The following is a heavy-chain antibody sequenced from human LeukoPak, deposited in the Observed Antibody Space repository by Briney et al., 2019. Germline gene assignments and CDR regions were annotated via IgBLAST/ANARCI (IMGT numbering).Heavy chain of an antibody. CDR2: ISGSGDNT. Sequence: GGSLRLSCAASGFTFSSYAMSWVRQAPGKGLEWVSGISGSGDNTYYADSVKGRFTISRDNSKNTLNVQVNSLGTEDTAAYYCAKGSYYDSSGSFYFDYWGQGTLVTVSS. V-gene: IGHV3-23*01. D-gene: IGHD3-22*01. CDR1: GFTFSSYA. J-gene: IGHJ4*02. CDR3: AKGSYYDSSGSFYFDY.